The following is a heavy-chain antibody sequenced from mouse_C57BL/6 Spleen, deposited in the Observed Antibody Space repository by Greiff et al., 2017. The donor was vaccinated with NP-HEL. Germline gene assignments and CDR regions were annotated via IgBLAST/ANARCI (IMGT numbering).Heavy chain of an antibody. D-gene: IGHD1-1*02. CDR2: IDPSDSYT. CDR3: ASYDYGAMDY. CDR1: GYTFTSYW. J-gene: IGHJ4*01. V-gene: IGHV1-69*01. Sequence: QVQLQQPGAELVMPGASVKLSCKASGYTFTSYWMHWVKQRPGPGLEWIGEIDPSDSYTNYNQKFKGKSTLTVDKSSSTAYMQLSSLTSEDSAVYYCASYDYGAMDYWGQGTSVTVSS.